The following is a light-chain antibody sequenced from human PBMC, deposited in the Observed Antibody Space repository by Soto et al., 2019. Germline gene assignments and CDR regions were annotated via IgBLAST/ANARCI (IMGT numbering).Light chain of an antibody. CDR3: TSYAVIKNLL. CDR1: SSDIGAFTY. J-gene: IGLJ2*01. Sequence: QSALSQPPSASGSPGQSVTISCTGTSSDIGAFTYVSWYQQHPGRAPNLIIYEVSKRPSGVPDRFSGSKSGNTAALTVSGLQADDEADYYCTSYAVIKNLLFGGGTTVTVL. V-gene: IGLV2-8*01. CDR2: EVS.